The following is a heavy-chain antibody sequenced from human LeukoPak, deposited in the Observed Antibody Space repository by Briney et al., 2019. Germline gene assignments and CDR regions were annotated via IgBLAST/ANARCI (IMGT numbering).Heavy chain of an antibody. D-gene: IGHD2-21*02. V-gene: IGHV1-69*05. CDR2: IIPIFGTA. Sequence: SVKVSCRASGGTFSSYAISWVRQAPGQGLEWMGGIIPIFGTANYAQKFQGRVTITTDESTSTAYMELSSLRSEDTAVYYCASPVRRLNSEAYCGGDCYSGAFDIWGQGTMVTVSS. CDR1: GGTFSSYA. CDR3: ASPVRRLNSEAYCGGDCYSGAFDI. J-gene: IGHJ3*02.